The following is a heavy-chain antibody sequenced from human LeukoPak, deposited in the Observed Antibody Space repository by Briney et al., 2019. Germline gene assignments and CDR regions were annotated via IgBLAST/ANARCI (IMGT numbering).Heavy chain of an antibody. CDR3: ARAVGDILTGYHYYYYMDV. CDR2: ISYSGSS. J-gene: IGHJ6*03. D-gene: IGHD3-9*01. CDR1: GGSISSSSFS. Sequence: SETLSLTCSVSGGSISSSSFSWGWIRQPPGKGLEWIGSISYSGSSYYNPSLKSRVTISVDTSKNQFSLKLSSVTAADTAVYYCARAVGDILTGYHYYYYMDVWGKGTTVTVSS. V-gene: IGHV4-39*07.